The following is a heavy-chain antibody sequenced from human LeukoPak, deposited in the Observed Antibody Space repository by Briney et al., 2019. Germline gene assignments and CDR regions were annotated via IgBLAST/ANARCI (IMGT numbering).Heavy chain of an antibody. V-gene: IGHV3-11*01. CDR1: GFTFSDYY. CDR3: ARADYYDSSDDAFDI. D-gene: IGHD3-22*01. Sequence: GGSLRLSCVASGFTFSDYYMSWIRQAPGKGLEWVSYISSSGSTIYYADSVKGRFTISRDNAKNSLYLQMNSLRAEDTAVYYCARADYYDSSDDAFDIWGQGTMVTVSS. CDR2: ISSSGSTI. J-gene: IGHJ3*02.